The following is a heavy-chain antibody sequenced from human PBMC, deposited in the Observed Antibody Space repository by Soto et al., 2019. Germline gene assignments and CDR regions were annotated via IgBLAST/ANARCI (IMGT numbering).Heavy chain of an antibody. CDR2: ISWNSGSI. Sequence: SLRPSCAASGFTFDDYAMHWVRQAPGKGLEWGSGISWNSGSIGYADSVKGRFTISRDNAKNSLYLQMNSLRAEDTALYYCAKARRAGYDFWSGYYTFDYWGQGTLVTVSS. CDR3: AKARRAGYDFWSGYYTFDY. V-gene: IGHV3-9*01. CDR1: GFTFDDYA. D-gene: IGHD3-3*01. J-gene: IGHJ4*02.